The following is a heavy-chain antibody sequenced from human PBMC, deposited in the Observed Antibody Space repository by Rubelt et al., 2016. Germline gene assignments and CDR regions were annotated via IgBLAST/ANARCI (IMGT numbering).Heavy chain of an antibody. V-gene: IGHV3-48*03. CDR3: ARRLRQDDAFDI. CDR2: ISDSGTTI. CDR1: GFTFSGSE. J-gene: IGHJ3*02. Sequence: GGSLRLSCAASGFTFSGSEMHWVRQAPGKGLEWVSYISDSGTTIYYADSVKGRFTISRDNAKNSLYLQLDSLRAEDTAVYYCARRLRQDDAFDIWGQGTLVTVSS.